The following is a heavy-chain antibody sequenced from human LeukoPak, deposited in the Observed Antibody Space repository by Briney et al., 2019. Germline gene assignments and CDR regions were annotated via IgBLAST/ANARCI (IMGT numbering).Heavy chain of an antibody. CDR3: ARDLETGSGWYFQSISPYFDY. V-gene: IGHV3-7*05. CDR1: GFTFSSYW. D-gene: IGHD6-19*01. CDR2: IKKDGSEK. J-gene: IGHJ4*02. Sequence: QTVGSLRLSCAPSGFTFSSYWMSWVRQAPGKGLEWVANIKKDGSEKYYVDSVKGRFTISRDNAKNSLYLQMNRLRAEDTAVYYCARDLETGSGWYFQSISPYFDYWGQGTLVTVSS.